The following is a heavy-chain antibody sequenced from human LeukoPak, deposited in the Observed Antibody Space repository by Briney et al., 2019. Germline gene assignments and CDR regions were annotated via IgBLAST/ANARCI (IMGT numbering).Heavy chain of an antibody. CDR3: ARELLWFGEDYYGMDV. V-gene: IGHV3-21*01. CDR2: ISSSSSYI. J-gene: IGHJ6*04. Sequence: GSLRLSCAASGFTFSSYSMNWVRQAPGKGLEWVSSISSSSSYIYYADSVKGRFTISRDNAKNLLYLQMNSLRAEDTAVYYCARELLWFGEDYYGMDVWGKGTTVTVSS. D-gene: IGHD3-10*01. CDR1: GFTFSSYS.